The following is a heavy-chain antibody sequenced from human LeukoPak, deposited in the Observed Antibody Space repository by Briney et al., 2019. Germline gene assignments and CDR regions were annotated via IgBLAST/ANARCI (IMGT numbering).Heavy chain of an antibody. J-gene: IGHJ5*02. CDR2: IYYSGST. D-gene: IGHD3-3*01. V-gene: IGHV4-39*01. CDR3: ARRDFWSGHNWFDP. Sequence: SETLSLTCTVSGGSISSSSYYWGWIRQPPGKGLEWIGSIYYSGSTYYSPSLKSRVTISVDTSKNQFSLKLSSVTAADTAVYYCARRDFWSGHNWFDPWGQGTLVTVSS. CDR1: GGSISSSSYY.